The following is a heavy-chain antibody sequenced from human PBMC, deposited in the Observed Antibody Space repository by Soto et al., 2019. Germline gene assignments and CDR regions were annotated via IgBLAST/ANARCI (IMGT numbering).Heavy chain of an antibody. CDR3: ARGSYWSGYYNHYYGMDV. CDR2: ISSSSSYT. J-gene: IGHJ6*02. CDR1: GFTFSDYY. V-gene: IGHV3-11*06. D-gene: IGHD3-3*01. Sequence: QVQLVESGGGLVKPGGSLRLSCAASGFTFSDYYMSWIRQAPGKGLEWVSYISSSSSYTNYADSVKGRFTTSRDNAKNSLYLQMNSLRAEDTAVYYCARGSYWSGYYNHYYGMDVWGQGTTVTVSS.